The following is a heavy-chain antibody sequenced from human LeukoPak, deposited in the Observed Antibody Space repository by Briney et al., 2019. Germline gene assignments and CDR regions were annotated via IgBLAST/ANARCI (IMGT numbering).Heavy chain of an antibody. CDR2: IIPIFGTA. CDR1: GGTFSSYA. J-gene: IGHJ6*03. D-gene: IGHD2-15*01. V-gene: IGHV1-69*13. Sequence: GASVKVSCKASGGTFSSYAISWVRQAPGQGLEWMGGIIPIFGTANYAQKFQGRVTITADESTSTAYMELSSLRSKDTAVYYCAREHYCSGGSCEPDQDYYYMDVWGKGTTVTVSS. CDR3: AREHYCSGGSCEPDQDYYYMDV.